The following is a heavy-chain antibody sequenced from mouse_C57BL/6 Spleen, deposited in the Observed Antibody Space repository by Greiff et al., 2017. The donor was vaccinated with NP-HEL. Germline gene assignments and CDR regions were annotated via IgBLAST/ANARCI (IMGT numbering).Heavy chain of an antibody. V-gene: IGHV1-20*01. Sequence: VQLKQSGPELVKPGDSVKISCKASGYSFTGYFMNWVMQSHGKSLEWIGRINPYNGDTFYNQKFKGKATLTVDKSSSTAHMELRSLTSEDSAVYYCASGDLYYGNPNYAMDYWGQGTSVTVSS. CDR2: INPYNGDT. CDR3: ASGDLYYGNPNYAMDY. CDR1: GYSFTGYF. J-gene: IGHJ4*01. D-gene: IGHD2-1*01.